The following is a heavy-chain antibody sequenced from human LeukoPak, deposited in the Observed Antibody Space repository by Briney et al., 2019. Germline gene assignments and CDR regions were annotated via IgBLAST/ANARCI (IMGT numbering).Heavy chain of an antibody. CDR3: ARGMDTAMVTGYYYTTTWTS. D-gene: IGHD5-18*01. CDR2: INPNIGGT. CDR1: GYTFTCYY. J-gene: IGHJ6*03. V-gene: IGHV1-2*02. Sequence: ASVNFSCKASGYTFTCYYIHWVRQAPGQGLEWMGWINPNIGGTNYAQKFQCRATMTRDTSISTAYMELSRLRSDDTAVYYCARGMDTAMVTGYYYTTTWTSGAKGPRSPSP.